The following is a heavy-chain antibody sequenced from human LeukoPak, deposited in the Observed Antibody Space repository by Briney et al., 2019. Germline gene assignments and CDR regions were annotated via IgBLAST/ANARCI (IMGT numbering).Heavy chain of an antibody. CDR2: ITGSGGST. V-gene: IGHV3-23*01. Sequence: PVGSLRLSCAASGFTFSSSVMSWVRQAPGKGLEWVSSITGSGGSTYYADSVKGRLSISRDNSKNTLYLQMNSLRAEDTAVYYCAKAENGLDYWGQGTLVTVSS. D-gene: IGHD2-8*01. CDR3: AKAENGLDY. J-gene: IGHJ4*02. CDR1: GFTFSSSV.